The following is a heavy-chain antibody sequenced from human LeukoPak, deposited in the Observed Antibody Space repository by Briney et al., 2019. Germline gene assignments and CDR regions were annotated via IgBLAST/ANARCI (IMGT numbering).Heavy chain of an antibody. CDR2: ISWNSGSI. V-gene: IGHV3-9*01. J-gene: IGHJ4*02. CDR3: AKGTEPAASKLDFDY. Sequence: GGSLRPSCAASGFTFDDYAMHWVRQAPGKGLEWVSGISWNSGSIGYADSVKGRFTISRDNAKNSLYLQMNSLRAEDTALYYCAKGTEPAASKLDFDYWGQGTLVTVSS. D-gene: IGHD2-2*01. CDR1: GFTFDDYA.